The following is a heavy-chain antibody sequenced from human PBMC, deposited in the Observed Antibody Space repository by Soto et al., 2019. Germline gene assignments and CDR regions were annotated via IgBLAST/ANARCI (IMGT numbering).Heavy chain of an antibody. CDR1: GGSISSGGSY. CDR3: ARSPYYYDSSGYYYTAFDI. V-gene: IGHV4-31*03. CDR2: IYYSGSA. J-gene: IGHJ3*02. D-gene: IGHD3-22*01. Sequence: QVQLQESGPGLVNSSQTLSLTCTVSGGSISSGGSYWSWIRQHPEKSLEWIGYIYYSGSAYYNPSLTSRVTMSVDTSKNQFSLKLSSLTAADTAVYYCARSPYYYDSSGYYYTAFDIWGQGTMVTVSS.